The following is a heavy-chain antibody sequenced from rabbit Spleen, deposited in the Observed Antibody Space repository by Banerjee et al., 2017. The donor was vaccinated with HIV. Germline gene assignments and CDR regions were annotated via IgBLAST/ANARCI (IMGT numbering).Heavy chain of an antibody. CDR1: GFSFSSSYY. J-gene: IGHJ6*01. V-gene: IGHV1S45*01. D-gene: IGHD2-1*01. Sequence: QEQLVESGGGLVQPGGSLTLTCTASGFSFSSSYYMCWVRQAPGKGLEWIGCIYTGNDVTYYASWAKGRFTISKTSSTTVTLQMTSLTAADTATYFCARDSAGRGNGDYDLWGQGTLVTVS. CDR2: IYTGNDVT. CDR3: ARDSAGRGNGDYDL.